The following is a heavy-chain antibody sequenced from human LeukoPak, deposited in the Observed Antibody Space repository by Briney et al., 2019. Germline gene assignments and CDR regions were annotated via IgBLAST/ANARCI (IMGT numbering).Heavy chain of an antibody. CDR2: IWYDGSNK. V-gene: IGHV3-33*01. CDR3: ARVKQSPPRYCYYYGMDV. D-gene: IGHD6-19*01. J-gene: IGHJ6*02. Sequence: GGSLRLSCAASGFTFSSYGMHWVRQAPGKGLEWVAVIWYDGSNKYYADSVKGRFTISRDNSKNTLYLQMNSLRAEDTAVYHCARVKQSPPRYCYYYGMDVWGQGTTVTVSS. CDR1: GFTFSSYG.